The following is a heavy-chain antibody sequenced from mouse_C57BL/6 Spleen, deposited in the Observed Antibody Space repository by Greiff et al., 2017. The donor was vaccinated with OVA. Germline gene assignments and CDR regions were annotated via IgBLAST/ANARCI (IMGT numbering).Heavy chain of an antibody. V-gene: IGHV1-50*01. CDR3: ARRGYYGSSPWYFDV. Sequence: QVQLQQSGAELVKPGASVKLSCKASGYTFTSYWMQWVKQRPGQGLEWIGEIDPSDSYTNYNQKFKGKATLTVDTSSSTAYMQLSSLTSEDSAVYYCARRGYYGSSPWYFDVWGTGTTVTVSS. CDR1: GYTFTSYW. D-gene: IGHD1-1*01. CDR2: IDPSDSYT. J-gene: IGHJ1*03.